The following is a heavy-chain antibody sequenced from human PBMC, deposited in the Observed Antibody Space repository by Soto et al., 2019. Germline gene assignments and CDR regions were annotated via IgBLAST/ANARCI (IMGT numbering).Heavy chain of an antibody. CDR3: ARWPQLEPRFDY. CDR1: GGCISSGGYY. D-gene: IGHD1-1*01. V-gene: IGHV4-31*03. J-gene: IGHJ4*02. CDR2: IYYSGST. Sequence: SETLSLTCTVSGGCISSGGYYWSWIRQHPGKGLEWIGYIYYSGSTYYNPSLKSRVTISVDTSKNQFSLKLSSVTAADTAVYYCARWPQLEPRFDYWGQGTLVTVSS.